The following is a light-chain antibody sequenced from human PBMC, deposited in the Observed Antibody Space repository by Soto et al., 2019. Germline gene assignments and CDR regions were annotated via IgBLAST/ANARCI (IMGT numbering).Light chain of an antibody. V-gene: IGLV2-14*03. CDR3: SSYTSGSTLDVL. CDR1: SSDVGYHNY. Sequence: QSALTQPASVSGSPGQSITISCTGTSSDVGYHNYVSWYQQHPGKAPKLMIYDVSDRPSGVSNRFSGSKSGNTASLTISGLHADEEADYYCSSYTSGSTLDVLFGGGTKLTVL. J-gene: IGLJ2*01. CDR2: DVS.